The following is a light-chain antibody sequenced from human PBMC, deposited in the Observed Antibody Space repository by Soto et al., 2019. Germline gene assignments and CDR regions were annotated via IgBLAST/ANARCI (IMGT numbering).Light chain of an antibody. J-gene: IGKJ2*01. CDR3: QQSYSTPV. V-gene: IGKV1-39*01. Sequence: DIKMTQSPSSLSASVGDRVTITCRASQSIRSYLNWYQQKPGKAPKLLIYAASSLQSGVPSRFSGSGSGTDFTLTISSLQPEDFATYYCQQSYSTPVFGQGTKLEIK. CDR2: AAS. CDR1: QSIRSY.